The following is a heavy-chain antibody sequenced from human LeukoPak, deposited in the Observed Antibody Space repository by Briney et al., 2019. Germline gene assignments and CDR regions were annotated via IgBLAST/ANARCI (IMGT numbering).Heavy chain of an antibody. CDR1: GGSISSNTYY. D-gene: IGHD3-10*01. CDR3: ATPFYYRSGTYYTAFNI. Sequence: SETLSLTCTVSGGSISSNTYYWSWIRQPPGKGLEWIGYIYHSASADYNPSLKSRVTISVDRSKNQFSLRLNSVTAADTAVYYCATPFYYRSGTYYTAFNIWGQGKMVTVSS. CDR2: IYHSASA. J-gene: IGHJ3*02. V-gene: IGHV4-61*05.